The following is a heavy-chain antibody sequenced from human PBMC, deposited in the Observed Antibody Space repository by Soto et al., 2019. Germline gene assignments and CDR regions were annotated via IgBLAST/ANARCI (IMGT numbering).Heavy chain of an antibody. D-gene: IGHD2-15*01. CDR3: ATVGGESVFGWLDP. CDR1: GGSFRSYT. Sequence: QVQLVQSGTEVKKLGSSVKVSCKASGGSFRSYTITWVRQAPGQGLEWIGRIIPILGMAEYAQKFQGRVTITADIFTNTTFMDLRSLGSEDTAVYYCATVGGESVFGWLDPWGQGTLVTVSS. J-gene: IGHJ5*02. V-gene: IGHV1-69*02. CDR2: IIPILGMA.